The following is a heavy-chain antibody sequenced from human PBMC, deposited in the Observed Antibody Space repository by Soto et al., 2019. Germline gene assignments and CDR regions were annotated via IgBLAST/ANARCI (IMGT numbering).Heavy chain of an antibody. J-gene: IGHJ4*02. CDR3: ARTGLQWLAEYYFDS. Sequence: QVQVVESGGGVVQPGRSLRLSCVASGFTFNSYAMHWVRQSPGKGLEWVAVISYDGNSKYYTDSVKGRFTISRDNSKNTLYLQMNNLRPEDTSVYYCARTGLQWLAEYYFDSWGQGTLVTVSS. CDR2: ISYDGNSK. V-gene: IGHV3-30-3*01. CDR1: GFTFNSYA. D-gene: IGHD6-19*01.